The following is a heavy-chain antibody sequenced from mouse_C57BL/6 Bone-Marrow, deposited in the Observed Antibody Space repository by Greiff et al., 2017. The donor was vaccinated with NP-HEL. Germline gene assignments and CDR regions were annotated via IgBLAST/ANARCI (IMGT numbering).Heavy chain of an antibody. V-gene: IGHV10-1*01. J-gene: IGHJ3*01. CDR3: VRMGWSFAY. Sequence: EVKLMESGGGLVQPKGSLKLSCAASGFSFNTYAMNWVRQAPGKGLEWVARIRSKSNNYATYYADSVKDRFTISRDDSESMLYLQMNNLKTEDTAMYYCVRMGWSFAYWGQGTLVTVSA. CDR2: IRSKSNNYAT. D-gene: IGHD1-1*02. CDR1: GFSFNTYA.